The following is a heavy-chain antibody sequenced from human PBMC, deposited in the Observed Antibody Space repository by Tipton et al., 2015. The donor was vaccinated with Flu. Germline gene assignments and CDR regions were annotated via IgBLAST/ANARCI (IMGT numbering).Heavy chain of an antibody. CDR1: GYTFTDFG. CDR3: ARDRGSYNIHLEYHYYYGMDV. Sequence: QLVQSGVEVKKPGASVKVSCKASGYTFTDFGITWARQAPGQGLEWMGWISGYNGDTNYAEKLQGRVTMTTDASTHTAYMELRSLKSDDTAMYYCARDRGSYNIHLEYHYYYGMDVWGQGTTVTVSS. J-gene: IGHJ6*02. V-gene: IGHV1-18*01. D-gene: IGHD1-26*01. CDR2: ISGYNGDT.